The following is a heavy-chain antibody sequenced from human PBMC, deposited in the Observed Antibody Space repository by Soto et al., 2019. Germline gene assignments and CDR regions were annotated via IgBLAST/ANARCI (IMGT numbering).Heavy chain of an antibody. D-gene: IGHD2-15*01. CDR1: GFLFSDYV. J-gene: IGHJ4*02. CDR2: ISDSGDST. Sequence: EVHLLESGGGLIQPGGSLRLSCAASGFLFSDYVMSWVRHAPGKGLEWLSSISDSGDSTYFADSVKGRFTISRDTSKDPLYLQMSSLRAEDTAVYYCARKNVVVLGNYGFLWGQGTLVTVSS. V-gene: IGHV3-23*01. CDR3: ARKNVVVLGNYGFL.